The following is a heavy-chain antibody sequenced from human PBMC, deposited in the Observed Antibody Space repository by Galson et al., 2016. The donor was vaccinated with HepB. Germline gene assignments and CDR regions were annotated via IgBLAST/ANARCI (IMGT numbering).Heavy chain of an antibody. D-gene: IGHD1-1*01. CDR3: ARDLATETTDAFDI. V-gene: IGHV1-18*01. J-gene: IGHJ3*02. Sequence: SVKVSCKASGYSFNNYAITWVRQAPGQGLQWMGWISGYNCRAMYAQEFQDRVTLTIDTSTTTASMEVNRLTSDDTAMYYCARDLATETTDAFDIWGQGTMVTVSS. CDR2: ISGYNCRA. CDR1: GYSFNNYA.